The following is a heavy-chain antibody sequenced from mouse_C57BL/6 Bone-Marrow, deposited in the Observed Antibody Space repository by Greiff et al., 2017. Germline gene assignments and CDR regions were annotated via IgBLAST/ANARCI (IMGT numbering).Heavy chain of an antibody. D-gene: IGHD2-5*01. CDR3: IVTTPPFDY. CDR2: IYPRRGNT. J-gene: IGHJ2*01. V-gene: IGHV1-81*01. Sequence: VQLQQPGAELARPGASVKLSCKASGYTFTSYGISWVKQRTGQGLEWIGEIYPRRGNTYYNEKFKGKATLTADKSSSTAYMELRSLTSEDSAVYFCIVTTPPFDYWGQGTTLTVSS. CDR1: GYTFTSYG.